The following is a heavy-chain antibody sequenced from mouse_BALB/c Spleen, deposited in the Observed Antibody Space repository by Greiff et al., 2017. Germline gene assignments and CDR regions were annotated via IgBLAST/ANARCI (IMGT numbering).Heavy chain of an antibody. D-gene: IGHD2-1*01. J-gene: IGHJ4*01. CDR3: AGGRGNRYYAMDY. CDR1: GYTFTSYW. Sequence: QVQLQQSGAELAKPGASVKMSCKASGYTFTSYWMHWVKQRPGQGLEWIGYINPSTGYTEYNQKFKDKATLTADKSSSTAYMQLSSLTSEDSAVYYCAGGRGNRYYAMDYWGQGTSVTVSS. V-gene: IGHV1-7*01. CDR2: INPSTGYT.